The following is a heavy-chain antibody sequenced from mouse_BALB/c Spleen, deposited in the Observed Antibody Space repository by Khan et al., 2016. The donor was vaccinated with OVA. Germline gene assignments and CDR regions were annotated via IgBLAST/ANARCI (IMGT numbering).Heavy chain of an antibody. CDR1: GYSITSNYA. J-gene: IGHJ4*01. CDR3: ARGNYYGYAMDD. D-gene: IGHD1-1*01. V-gene: IGHV3-2*02. Sequence: EVQLVESGPGLVKPSQSLSLTCTVTGYSITSNYAWNWNRQLPGNKQEWMGYISYSGSTSYNPSLKSRISITRATSKNQSFLQLNSVTTEDAATYYCARGNYYGYAMDDWGQGTSVTVSS. CDR2: ISYSGST.